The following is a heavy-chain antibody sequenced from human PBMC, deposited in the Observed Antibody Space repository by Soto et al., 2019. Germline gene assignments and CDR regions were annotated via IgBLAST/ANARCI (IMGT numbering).Heavy chain of an antibody. CDR1: GGSISSSSYY. V-gene: IGHV4-39*01. CDR2: IYYSGST. CDR3: ARRQTYYYGSGSYFDP. J-gene: IGHJ5*02. D-gene: IGHD3-10*01. Sequence: SETLSLTCTVSGGSISSSSYYWGWIRQPPGKGLEWIGSIYYSGSTYYNPSLKSRVTISVDTSKNQFSLKLSSVTAADTAVYYCARRQTYYYGSGSYFDPWGQGTLVTVSS.